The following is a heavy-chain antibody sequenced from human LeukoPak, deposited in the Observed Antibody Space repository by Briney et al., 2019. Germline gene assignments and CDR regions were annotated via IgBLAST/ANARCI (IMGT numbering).Heavy chain of an antibody. CDR2: IIPILGIA. CDR3: ARDPPVVVVPAATGARPSCY. CDR1: GGTFSSYA. V-gene: IGHV1-69*04. Sequence: ASVKVSCKASGGTFSSYAISWVRHAPGQGLEWRGRIIPILGIANYAQKIQGRVTITADQSTSTAYMELSSLRSEDRAVCYCARDPPVVVVPAATGARPSCYWGQGNLVTVSS. J-gene: IGHJ4*02. D-gene: IGHD2-2*01.